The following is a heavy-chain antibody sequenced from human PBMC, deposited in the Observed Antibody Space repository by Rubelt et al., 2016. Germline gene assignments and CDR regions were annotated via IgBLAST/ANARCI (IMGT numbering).Heavy chain of an antibody. CDR2: IRYDGSNP. D-gene: IGHD4-17*01. V-gene: IGHV3-33*01. J-gene: IGHJ4*02. Sequence: QVQLVESGGGVVQPGRSLRLSCAASGITFSTYNIHWVRQAPGRGLVWVAIIRYDGSNPYYADSVKGRFTISRDNSKNTLYLQMNSLSAEDTAVYYCVSDPRDGDYTLDYWGQGTLVTVSS. CDR1: GITFSTYN. CDR3: VSDPRDGDYTLDY.